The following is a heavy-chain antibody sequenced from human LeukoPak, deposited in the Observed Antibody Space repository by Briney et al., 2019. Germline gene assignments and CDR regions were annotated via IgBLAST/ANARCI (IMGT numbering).Heavy chain of an antibody. CDR1: GFTFSSYW. D-gene: IGHD3-10*01. J-gene: IGHJ6*03. Sequence: GGSLRLSCAASGFTFSSYWMHWVRQVPGKGLVWVSRINSDGSSTTYADSVKGRFTISRDNSKNTLYLQMNSLRAEDTAVYYCASHGSGSTLYYYYMDVWGKGTTVTVSS. CDR2: INSDGSST. V-gene: IGHV3-74*01. CDR3: ASHGSGSTLYYYYMDV.